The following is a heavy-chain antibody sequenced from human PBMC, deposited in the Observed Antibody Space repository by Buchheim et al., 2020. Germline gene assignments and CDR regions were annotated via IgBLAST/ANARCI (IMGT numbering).Heavy chain of an antibody. Sequence: EVQLVESGGGLVQPGGSLRLSCAASGFTVSSNYMSWVRQAPGKGLEWVSVIYSGGSTYYADSVKGRFTISRDNAKNSLYLQMNSLRAEDTAVYYCARVRRTLPGIAAAGFDYWGQGTL. V-gene: IGHV3-66*01. D-gene: IGHD6-13*01. CDR3: ARVRRTLPGIAAAGFDY. CDR2: IYSGGST. J-gene: IGHJ4*02. CDR1: GFTVSSNY.